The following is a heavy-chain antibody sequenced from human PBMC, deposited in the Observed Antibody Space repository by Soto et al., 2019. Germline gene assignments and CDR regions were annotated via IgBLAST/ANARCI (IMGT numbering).Heavy chain of an antibody. CDR3: ARLHIGEGMDV. J-gene: IGHJ6*02. CDR1: GGTFSSYA. Sequence: GASVKVSCKASGGTFSSYAISWVRQMPGKGLEWMGRIDPSDSYTNYSPSFQGHVTISADKSISTAYLQWSSLKASDTAMYYCARLHIGEGMDVSGQGTKVTVSS. D-gene: IGHD3-10*01. V-gene: IGHV5-10-1*01. CDR2: IDPSDSYT.